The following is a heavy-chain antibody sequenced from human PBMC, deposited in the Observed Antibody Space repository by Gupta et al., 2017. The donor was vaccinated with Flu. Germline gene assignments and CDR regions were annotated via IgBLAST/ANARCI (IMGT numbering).Heavy chain of an antibody. J-gene: IGHJ4*02. CDR1: GFPFSSYA. V-gene: IGHV3-23*01. CDR3: AKVLNYYDSTSYYYRPFDY. D-gene: IGHD3-22*01. Sequence: EVQLLESRGGLFQPGGSLRLSCAASGFPFSSYALSWVRQAPGKGLEWVSSIVGGGGDTYYADAVKGRFTVSRDDSQNTLYLQMNSLRAEDTAVYYCAKVLNYYDSTSYYYRPFDYWGQGALVTVSS. CDR2: IVGGGGDT.